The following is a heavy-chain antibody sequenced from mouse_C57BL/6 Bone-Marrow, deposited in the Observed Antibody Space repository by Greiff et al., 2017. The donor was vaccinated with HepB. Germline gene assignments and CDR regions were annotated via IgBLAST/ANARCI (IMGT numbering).Heavy chain of an antibody. CDR1: GYTFTSYW. V-gene: IGHV1-7*01. D-gene: IGHD2-5*01. CDR3: ARSPYSNYEGGMDY. Sequence: QVHVKQSGAELAKPGASVKLSCKASGYTFTSYWMHWVKQRPGQGLEWIGYINPSSGYTKYNQKFKDKATLTADKSSSTAYMQLSSLTYEDSAVYYCARSPYSNYEGGMDYWGQGTSVTVSS. J-gene: IGHJ4*01. CDR2: INPSSGYT.